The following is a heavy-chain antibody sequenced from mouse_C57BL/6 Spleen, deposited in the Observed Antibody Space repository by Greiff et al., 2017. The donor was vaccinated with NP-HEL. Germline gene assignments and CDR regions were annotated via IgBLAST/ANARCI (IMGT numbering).Heavy chain of an antibody. D-gene: IGHD1-1*01. CDR2: IYPGSGST. Sequence: QVQLQQSGAELVKPGASVKMSCKASGYTFTSYWITWVKQRPGQGLEWIGDIYPGSGSTNYNEKFKSKATLNVETSSRTAYMQLSSLTSEDSAVYYCARVRDYYGSSRYYFDYWGQGTTLTVSS. J-gene: IGHJ2*01. CDR3: ARVRDYYGSSRYYFDY. CDR1: GYTFTSYW. V-gene: IGHV1-55*01.